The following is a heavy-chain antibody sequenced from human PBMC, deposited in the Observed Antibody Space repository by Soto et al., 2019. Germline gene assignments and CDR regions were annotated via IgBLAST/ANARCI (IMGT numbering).Heavy chain of an antibody. CDR2: IYYSGST. J-gene: IGHJ4*02. D-gene: IGHD1-7*01. CDR3: ARGGNYFPQEIDF. V-gene: IGHV4-39*01. CDR1: GASISGNSYY. Sequence: SETLSLTCTVSGASISGNSYYWDWIRQPPGKGLEWIGSIYYSGSTYYNPSLKSRVSISVDTSKNQFSLKLSSVTAADTAVYYCARGGNYFPQEIDFWGQGTLVTVSS.